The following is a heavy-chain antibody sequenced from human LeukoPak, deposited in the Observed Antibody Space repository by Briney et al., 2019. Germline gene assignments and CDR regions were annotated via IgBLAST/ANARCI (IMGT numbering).Heavy chain of an antibody. J-gene: IGHJ4*02. CDR3: ARMITSSHYFDY. CDR2: IDGTGTTI. D-gene: IGHD3-16*01. CDR1: GFTFSYFE. Sequence: GGSLRLSCAASGFTFSYFEMNWVRQAPGKGLEWVSYIDGTGTTIYYADSVKGRFTISRDNAKNSLYLQMNSPRAEDTAIYYCARMITSSHYFDYWGQGTLVTVSS. V-gene: IGHV3-48*03.